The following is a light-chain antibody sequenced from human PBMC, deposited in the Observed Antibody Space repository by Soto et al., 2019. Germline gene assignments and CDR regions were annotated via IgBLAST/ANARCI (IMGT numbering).Light chain of an antibody. J-gene: IGKJ1*01. Sequence: ILLTQSPSSLSASVGDRVTITCRASQGVDSSLAWYQQKPGKAPKLLIYAASNLQSGVPSRFSGSGSGTDFTLTISSLRPDDFATYYCQQYTTYPWTFGQGTKVDIK. CDR3: QQYTTYPWT. CDR2: AAS. V-gene: IGKV1-9*01. CDR1: QGVDSS.